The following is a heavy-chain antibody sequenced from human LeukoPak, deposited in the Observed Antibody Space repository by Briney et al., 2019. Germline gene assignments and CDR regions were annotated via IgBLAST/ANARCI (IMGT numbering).Heavy chain of an antibody. D-gene: IGHD2-15*01. CDR2: IWYDGSNQ. CDR3: AGDTRARYLDR. CDR1: GFTFRNHG. V-gene: IGHV3-33*01. J-gene: IGHJ2*01. Sequence: GGSLRLSCAASGFTFRNHGMHWVRQAPGKGLEWVAIIWYDGSNQYYADSVKGRFTISRDNSKNTQFLQMNSLRAEDTAVYYCAGDTRARYLDRWGRGTLVTVSS.